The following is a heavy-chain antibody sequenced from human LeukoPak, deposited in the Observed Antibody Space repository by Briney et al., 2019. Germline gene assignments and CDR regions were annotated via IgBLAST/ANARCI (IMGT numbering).Heavy chain of an antibody. CDR2: ISGSGLNT. V-gene: IGHV3-23*01. J-gene: IGHJ4*02. CDR1: GFTVSSNY. Sequence: GGSLRLSCAASGFTVSSNYMSWVRQAPGKGLEWVSAISGSGLNTFYADSVKGRFTISRDNSKNTLYLQMNSLRAEDAAVYYCAKVTKYSSSSGPNNNDYWGQGTLVTASS. CDR3: AKVTKYSSSSGPNNNDY. D-gene: IGHD6-6*01.